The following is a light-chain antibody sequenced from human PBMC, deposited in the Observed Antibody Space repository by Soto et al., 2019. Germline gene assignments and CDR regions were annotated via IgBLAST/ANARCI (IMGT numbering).Light chain of an antibody. J-gene: IGKJ1*01. CDR3: QQYGRSPWT. Sequence: EIVLTQSPGTLSLSPGERATLSCRASQSVSSSYLAWYQQKPGQAPRLLIFDASRRATGIPDWFSGSGSGTDFTLTISRLEPEDFAVYYCQQYGRSPWTFGQGTKVEVK. V-gene: IGKV3-20*01. CDR2: DAS. CDR1: QSVSSSY.